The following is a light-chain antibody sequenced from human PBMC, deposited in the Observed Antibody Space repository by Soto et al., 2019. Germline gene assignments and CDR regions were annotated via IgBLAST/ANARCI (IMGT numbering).Light chain of an antibody. Sequence: DIQMTQSPSFVSASVVDRVDISCRASQGVGNWLAWYQQKPGKAPRLLINGASGLQTGVPSRFSGSGSGTDFTLTISSLQPEDFGSYFCQHANTFPYTFGQGTKVEIK. CDR3: QHANTFPYT. J-gene: IGKJ2*01. V-gene: IGKV1-12*01. CDR2: GAS. CDR1: QGVGNW.